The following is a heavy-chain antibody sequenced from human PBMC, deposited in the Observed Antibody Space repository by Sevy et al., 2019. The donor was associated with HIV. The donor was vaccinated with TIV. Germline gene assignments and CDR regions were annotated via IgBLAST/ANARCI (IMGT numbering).Heavy chain of an antibody. CDR3: ARDPDYGGKSYCYYGMDV. CDR2: IYTSGST. V-gene: IGHV4-4*07. CDR1: GGSISSYY. J-gene: IGHJ6*02. D-gene: IGHD4-17*01. Sequence: SETLSLTCTVSGGSISSYYWSWIRQPAGKGLEWIGRIYTSGSTNYNPSLKSRVTMSVDTSKNHFSLKLSSVTAADTAVYYCARDPDYGGKSYCYYGMDVWGQGTTVTVSS.